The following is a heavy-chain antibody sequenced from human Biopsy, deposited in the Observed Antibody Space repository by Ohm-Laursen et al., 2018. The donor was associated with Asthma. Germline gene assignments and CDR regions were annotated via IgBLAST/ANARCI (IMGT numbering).Heavy chain of an antibody. CDR3: AREGVAGTHIED. D-gene: IGHD6-19*01. CDR2: ISYDGSSI. Sequence: SLRLSCTASRFTYETHWVRQAPGKGLEWVAVISYDGSSIYYADSVKGRFTISRDNSKNTLSLQMNSLTAEDTAVYYCAREGVAGTHIEDWGQGTLVTVSS. V-gene: IGHV3-30-3*01. J-gene: IGHJ4*02. CDR1: RFTYE.